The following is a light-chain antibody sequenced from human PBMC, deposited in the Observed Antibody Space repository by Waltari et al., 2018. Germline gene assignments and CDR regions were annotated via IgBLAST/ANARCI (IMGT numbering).Light chain of an antibody. Sequence: DSVLTQTPLSLSVTHGQPSSISCTSSQSLLHSDGRTYLYWYLHKPGQSPQLLIYGVSSRFSGVPDRFSGSGSGTDFTLEISRVEAGDVGIYYCMQGIHLPWTFGQGTKVEIK. CDR2: GVS. V-gene: IGKV2-29*02. CDR1: QSLLHSDGRTY. J-gene: IGKJ1*01. CDR3: MQGIHLPWT.